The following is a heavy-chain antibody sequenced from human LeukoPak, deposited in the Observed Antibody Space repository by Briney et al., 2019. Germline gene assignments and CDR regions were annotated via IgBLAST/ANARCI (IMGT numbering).Heavy chain of an antibody. CDR2: INHSGYT. CDR3: TRMTTGHDY. J-gene: IGHJ4*02. Sequence: PSETLSLTCAVSGVSFDDYYWSWVRQTPGKGLEWIGEINHSGYTNDSPSLKSRVTLSIDTSGKQFSLNLRSVTVADAGIYYCTRMTTGHDYWGQGTLVTVSS. V-gene: IGHV4-34*01. D-gene: IGHD4-17*01. CDR1: GVSFDDYY.